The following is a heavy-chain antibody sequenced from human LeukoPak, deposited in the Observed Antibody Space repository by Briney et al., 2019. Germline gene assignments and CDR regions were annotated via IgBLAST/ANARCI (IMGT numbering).Heavy chain of an antibody. CDR2: ISSSSSYI. CDR1: GFTLSSHS. D-gene: IGHD2-21*02. Sequence: GGSLRLCCAGSGFTLSSHSMNWVRQAPRKGLEWVSSISSSSSYIYYADSVKGRFTISRDNARNSLYLQMNSLRAEDTAVYYCARDTDQYCGRDCYVDYWGQGTLVTVSS. V-gene: IGHV3-21*01. J-gene: IGHJ4*02. CDR3: ARDTDQYCGRDCYVDY.